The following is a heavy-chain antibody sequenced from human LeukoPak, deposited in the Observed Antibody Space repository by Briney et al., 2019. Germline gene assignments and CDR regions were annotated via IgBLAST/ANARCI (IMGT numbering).Heavy chain of an antibody. D-gene: IGHD1-26*01. Sequence: QPGGSLRLSCAASGFTLRSYEMNWVSQGPGKGLEWVSYISISGSTIYYADSVNGRFTISRDNSKNTLYLQMSSLRADDTAVYYCVRNTGSSRVPGDYWGQGTLVTVSS. CDR1: GFTLRSYE. J-gene: IGHJ4*02. CDR3: VRNTGSSRVPGDY. CDR2: ISISGSTI. V-gene: IGHV3-48*03.